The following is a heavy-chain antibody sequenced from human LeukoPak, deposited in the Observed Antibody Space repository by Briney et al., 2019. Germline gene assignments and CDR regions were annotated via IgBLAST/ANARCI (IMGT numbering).Heavy chain of an antibody. D-gene: IGHD2-2*03. V-gene: IGHV3-66*04. J-gene: IGHJ4*02. CDR3: AKHGYCSSTSCYALSR. CDR2: IYSGGST. CDR1: GFTVSSNY. Sequence: PGGSLRLSCAASGFTVSSNYMSWVRQAPGKGLEWVSVIYSGGSTYYADSVKGRFTISRDNSKNTLYLQMNSLRAEDTAVYYCAKHGYCSSTSCYALSRWGQGTLVTVSS.